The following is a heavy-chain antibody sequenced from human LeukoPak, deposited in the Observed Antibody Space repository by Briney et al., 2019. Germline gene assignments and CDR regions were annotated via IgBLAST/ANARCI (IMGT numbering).Heavy chain of an antibody. CDR3: ARAGLVATTRLDY. CDR2: IYYSGST. D-gene: IGHD5-12*01. Sequence: SETLSLTCTVSGGSISSYYWSWIRQPPGKGLVWIGYIYYSGSTNYNPSLKSRVTISVDTSKNQFSLKLSSVTAADTAVYYCARAGLVATTRLDYWGQGTLVTVSS. CDR1: GGSISSYY. V-gene: IGHV4-59*01. J-gene: IGHJ4*02.